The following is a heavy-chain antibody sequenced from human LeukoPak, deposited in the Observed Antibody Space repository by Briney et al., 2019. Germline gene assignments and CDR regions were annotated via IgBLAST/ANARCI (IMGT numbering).Heavy chain of an antibody. CDR2: IYYSGST. J-gene: IGHJ6*04. D-gene: IGHD1-26*01. CDR1: GGSISSYY. Sequence: SETLSLTCTVSGGSISSYYWSWIRQPPGKGLEWIGYIYYSGSTNYNPSLKSRVTISVDTSKNQFSLKLSSVTAADTAVYYCARASYEGHYYYGMDVWGKGTTVTVSS. CDR3: ARASYEGHYYYGMDV. V-gene: IGHV4-59*01.